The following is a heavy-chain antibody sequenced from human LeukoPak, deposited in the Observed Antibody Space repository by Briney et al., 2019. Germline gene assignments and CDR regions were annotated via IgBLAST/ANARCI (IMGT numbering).Heavy chain of an antibody. J-gene: IGHJ4*02. CDR1: GFTFSSFE. D-gene: IGHD1-26*01. V-gene: IGHV3-48*03. CDR3: ARATRGVGSNFDY. Sequence: EGPLRLSCAASGFTFSSFEMNWVRQAPGKGLEWVSYISSSGATKYYADSVKGRFTISRDNAKNSLYLQMNGLRAEDTAVYYCARATRGVGSNFDYWGQGTLVTVSS. CDR2: ISSSGATK.